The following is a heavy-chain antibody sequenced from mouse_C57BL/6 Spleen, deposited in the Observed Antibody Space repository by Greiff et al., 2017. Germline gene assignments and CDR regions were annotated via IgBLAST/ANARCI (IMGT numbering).Heavy chain of an antibody. CDR2: ISSGSNTI. Sequence: DVKLVESGGGLVKPGGSLKLSCAASGFTFSDYGMHWVRQAPEKGLEWVAYISSGSNTIYYADTVKGRFTISRDNAKNTLFLQMTSLRSEDTAMYYCARIYDASWYFDVWGTGTTVTVSS. CDR1: GFTFSDYG. J-gene: IGHJ1*03. V-gene: IGHV5-17*01. D-gene: IGHD2-3*01. CDR3: ARIYDASWYFDV.